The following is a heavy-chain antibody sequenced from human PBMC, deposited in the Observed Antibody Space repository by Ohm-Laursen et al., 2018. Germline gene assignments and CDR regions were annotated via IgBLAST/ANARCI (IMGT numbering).Heavy chain of an antibody. V-gene: IGHV3-53*01. CDR3: ARTMALDS. J-gene: IGHJ4*02. CDR1: GFTVSSNY. Sequence: SLRLSCTASGFTVSSNYMSWVRQAPGEGLEWVSVIYSGGSTYYADSVKGRFTISRDNSKNTLYLQMNSLRAEDTAVYYCARTMALDSWGQGALVTVSS. D-gene: IGHD4/OR15-4a*01. CDR2: IYSGGST.